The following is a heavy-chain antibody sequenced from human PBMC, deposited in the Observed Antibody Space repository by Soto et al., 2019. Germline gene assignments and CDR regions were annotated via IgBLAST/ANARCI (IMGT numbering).Heavy chain of an antibody. CDR1: GYNFTSYW. CDR3: ARPGSGSHNWFDP. CDR2: IYPGDSDT. D-gene: IGHD3-10*01. Sequence: GESLKISCKGSGYNFTSYWITWVRQMTGKGLEWMGIIYPGDSDTRYSPSFQGQVTISADKSISTAYLQWSSLKASDTAMYYCARPGSGSHNWFDPWGQGTLVTVSS. J-gene: IGHJ5*02. V-gene: IGHV5-51*01.